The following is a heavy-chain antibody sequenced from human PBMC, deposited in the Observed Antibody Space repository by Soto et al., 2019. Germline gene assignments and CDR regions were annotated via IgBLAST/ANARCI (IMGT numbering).Heavy chain of an antibody. CDR3: ATWGYCTNGVCYNYYYYYMDV. V-gene: IGHV1-8*01. CDR2: MNPNSGNT. J-gene: IGHJ6*03. Sequence: ASVKVSCKASGYTFTSYDINWVRQATGQGLEWMGWMNPNSGNTGYAQKFQGRVTMTRNTSISTAYMELSSLRSEDTAVYYCATWGYCTNGVCYNYYYYYMDVWGKGTTVTVSS. CDR1: GYTFTSYD. D-gene: IGHD2-8*01.